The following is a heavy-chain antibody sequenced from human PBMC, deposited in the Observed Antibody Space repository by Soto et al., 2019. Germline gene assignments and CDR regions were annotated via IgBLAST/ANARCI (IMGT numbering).Heavy chain of an antibody. Sequence: QVQLVESGGGVVQPGRSLRLSCAASGFTFSSYGMHWVRQAPGTGLEWVAVIWYDGSNKYYADSVKGRFTISRDNSKNTRYLQMNSLRAEDTAVYYCARDRSYYDSSGYVLADYWGEGTLVTVSS. CDR3: ARDRSYYDSSGYVLADY. CDR1: GFTFSSYG. D-gene: IGHD3-22*01. CDR2: IWYDGSNK. V-gene: IGHV3-33*01. J-gene: IGHJ4*02.